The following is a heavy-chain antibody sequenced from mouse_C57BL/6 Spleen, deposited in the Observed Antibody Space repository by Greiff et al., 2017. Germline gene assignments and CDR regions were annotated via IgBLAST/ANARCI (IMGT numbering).Heavy chain of an antibody. CDR1: GFTFSSYA. V-gene: IGHV5-4*01. CDR2: ISDGGSYT. J-gene: IGHJ4*01. Sequence: EVNVVESGGGLVKPGGSLKLSCAASGFTFSSYAMSWVRQTPEKRLEWVATISDGGSYTYYPDNVKGRFTISRDNAKNNLYLQMSHLKSEDTAMYYCARDPTMVKGAMDYWGQGTSVTVSS. D-gene: IGHD2-9*01. CDR3: ARDPTMVKGAMDY.